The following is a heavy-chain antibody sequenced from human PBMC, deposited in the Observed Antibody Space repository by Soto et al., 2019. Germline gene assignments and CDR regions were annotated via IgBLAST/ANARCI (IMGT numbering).Heavy chain of an antibody. CDR1: GFTFSSYA. Sequence: EVQLLESGGGLVQPGGSLRLSCAASGFTFSSYAMSWVRQAPGKGLEWVSGISGSSDTIYYADSVKGRFTISRDNSKNTLYLQMNSLRAEDTAVYYCANQRFWSAPQFNYWGQGTLVTVSS. CDR2: ISGSSDTI. D-gene: IGHD3-3*01. V-gene: IGHV3-23*01. J-gene: IGHJ4*02. CDR3: ANQRFWSAPQFNY.